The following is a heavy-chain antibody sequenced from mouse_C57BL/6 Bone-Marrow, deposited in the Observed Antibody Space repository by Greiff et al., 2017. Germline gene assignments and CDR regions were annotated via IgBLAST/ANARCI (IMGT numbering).Heavy chain of an antibody. D-gene: IGHD1-1*01. V-gene: IGHV1-81*01. J-gene: IGHJ2*01. CDR3: ARLGTTVVFDY. CDR1: GYTFTSYG. CDR2: IYPRSGNT. Sequence: VHLVESGAELARPGASVKLSCKASGYTFTSYGISWVKQRTGQGLEWIGEIYPRSGNTYYNEKFKGKATLTADKSSSTAYMELRSLTSEDSAVYFCARLGTTVVFDYWGQGTTLTVSS.